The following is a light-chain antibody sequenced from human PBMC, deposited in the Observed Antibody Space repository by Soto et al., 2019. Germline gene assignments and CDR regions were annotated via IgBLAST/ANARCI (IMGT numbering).Light chain of an antibody. CDR3: QQANSSPLP. Sequence: DIQMTQSPSSVSASERDRVTSTCRASQDISSWLAWYQQKPGKAPKLLIYAASSLQSGVPSRFSGNEPGTVFTRTVSSLQPEDFENYSNQQANSSPLPFGGGTKVEIK. CDR1: QDISSW. CDR2: AAS. J-gene: IGKJ4*02. V-gene: IGKV1-12*01.